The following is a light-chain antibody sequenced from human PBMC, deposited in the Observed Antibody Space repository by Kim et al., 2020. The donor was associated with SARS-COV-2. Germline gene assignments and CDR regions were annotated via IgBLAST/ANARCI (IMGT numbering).Light chain of an antibody. CDR3: QQYNNWPRT. CDR2: GAS. V-gene: IGKV3-15*01. Sequence: EIVMTQSPATLSVSPGERATLSCRASQSVSSNLAWYQQKPGQAPRLRINGASTRATGIPARFSGSGSGTEFTLTISSLQSEDFAVYYCQQYNNWPRTFGQGTKVDI. CDR1: QSVSSN. J-gene: IGKJ1*01.